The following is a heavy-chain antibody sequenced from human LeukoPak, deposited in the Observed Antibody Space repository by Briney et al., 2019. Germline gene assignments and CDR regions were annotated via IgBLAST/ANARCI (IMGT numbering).Heavy chain of an antibody. CDR1: GYTFTGYY. Sequence: GASVKVSCKASGYTFTGYYMHWVRQAPGQGLEWMGWINPNSGGTNYAQKFQGRVTMTRDASISTAYMELSRLRSDDTAVYCCARSLYARVMTTVTDDAFDIWGQGTMVTVSS. D-gene: IGHD4-17*01. CDR3: ARSLYARVMTTVTDDAFDI. CDR2: INPNSGGT. V-gene: IGHV1-2*02. J-gene: IGHJ3*02.